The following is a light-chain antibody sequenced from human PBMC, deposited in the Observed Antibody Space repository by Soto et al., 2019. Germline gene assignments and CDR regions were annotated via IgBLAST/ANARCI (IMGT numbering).Light chain of an antibody. CDR2: GAS. Sequence: EIVFTQSPGTVSLSPGDTAPLSCRASQSVSNTYLAWYQQKPGQAPRLLIYGASSRATGFPDRFSGSGSGTDFTLTNSRLETEDFAVYYCQLYDSSSWTFGQGTNVDIK. CDR3: QLYDSSSWT. CDR1: QSVSNTY. V-gene: IGKV3-20*01. J-gene: IGKJ1*01.